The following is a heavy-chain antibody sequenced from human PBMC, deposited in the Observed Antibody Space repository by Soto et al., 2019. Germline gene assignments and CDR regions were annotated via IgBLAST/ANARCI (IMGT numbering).Heavy chain of an antibody. J-gene: IGHJ4*02. CDR1: GGFLSSFA. Sequence: QVQMEQSGPEVRKPGSSLKVSCKPSGGFLSSFAINWVRQAPGQGLEWMGRIIPIVDVANSAQRFQDRITFTADKSTGTAYMELSSLRPDDTAVYYCARGDSSPWFHFDHWGLGSLVTVSS. CDR3: ARGDSSPWFHFDH. CDR2: IIPIVDVA. V-gene: IGHV1-69*04. D-gene: IGHD6-13*01.